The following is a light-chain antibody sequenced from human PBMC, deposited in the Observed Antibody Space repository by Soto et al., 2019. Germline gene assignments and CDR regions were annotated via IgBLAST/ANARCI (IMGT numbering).Light chain of an antibody. Sequence: EIVVTQSPGTLSLSPGEGATLSCRASQSVSSSYLAWYQQKPGQAPRLLIYGASSRATGIPDRFSGSGSGTDFTLTISRLEPEDFAVYYCQQYGSSPFTFGPGTKVDIK. CDR3: QQYGSSPFT. CDR2: GAS. J-gene: IGKJ3*01. CDR1: QSVSSSY. V-gene: IGKV3-20*01.